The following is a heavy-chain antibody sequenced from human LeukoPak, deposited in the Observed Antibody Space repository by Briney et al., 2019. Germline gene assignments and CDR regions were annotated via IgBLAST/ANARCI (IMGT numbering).Heavy chain of an antibody. J-gene: IGHJ4*02. V-gene: IGHV3-30*04. CDR2: ISYDGSNI. D-gene: IGHD4-17*01. CDR1: GFTFSSYA. Sequence: GGSLRLSCAASGFTFSSYAMHWVRQAPGKGLEWVAFISYDGSNIYYADSVKGRFTISRDNSKNTLYLQVDSLRAEDTAVYYCARVAGDDYWGQGPLVTVSS. CDR3: ARVAGDDY.